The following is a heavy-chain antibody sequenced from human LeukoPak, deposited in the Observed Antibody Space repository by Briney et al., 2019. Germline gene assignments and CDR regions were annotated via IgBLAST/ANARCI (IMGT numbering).Heavy chain of an antibody. CDR3: ARGSYGYYYGMDV. Sequence: SSETLSLTCAVYGGSFSGYYWSWIRQPPGKGLEWIGEINHSGSTNYNPSLKSRVTISVDTSKNQFSLKLSSVTAAGTAVYYCARGSYGYYYGMDVWGKGTTVTVSS. D-gene: IGHD5-18*01. CDR2: INHSGST. J-gene: IGHJ6*04. CDR1: GGSFSGYY. V-gene: IGHV4-34*01.